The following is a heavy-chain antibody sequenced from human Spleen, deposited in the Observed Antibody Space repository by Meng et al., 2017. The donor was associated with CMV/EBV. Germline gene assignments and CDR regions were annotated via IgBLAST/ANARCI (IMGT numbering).Heavy chain of an antibody. CDR1: GGSFSGYY. Sequence: GSLRLSCAVYGGSFSGYYWSWIRQPPGKGLEWIGEINHSGSTNYNPSLKSRVTISVDTSKNQFSLKLSSVTAADTAMYYCATWDLRYCSSFTCYPGYFLDYWGQGVLVTVSS. D-gene: IGHD2-2*01. CDR3: ATWDLRYCSSFTCYPGYFLDY. V-gene: IGHV4-34*01. CDR2: INHSGST. J-gene: IGHJ4*02.